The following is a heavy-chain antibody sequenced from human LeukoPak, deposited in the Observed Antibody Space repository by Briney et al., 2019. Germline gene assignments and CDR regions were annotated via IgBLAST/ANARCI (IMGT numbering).Heavy chain of an antibody. J-gene: IGHJ6*03. CDR2: ISYDGSNE. CDR3: ARVLVYYYYMDV. Sequence: GGSLRLSCAASGFTFSSYAMHWVRQAPGKGLEWVAVISYDGSNEYYADSVKGRFTISRDNSKNTLYLQMNSLRAEDTAVYYCARVLVYYYYMDVWGRGTTVTVSS. V-gene: IGHV3-30*01. CDR1: GFTFSSYA.